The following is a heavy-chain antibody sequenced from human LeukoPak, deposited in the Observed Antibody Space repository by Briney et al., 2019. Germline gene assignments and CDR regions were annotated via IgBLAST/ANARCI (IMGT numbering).Heavy chain of an antibody. CDR3: ARDGLDDAFDI. V-gene: IGHV3-23*01. CDR2: ISGSGGST. Sequence: GGSLRLSCAASGFTFSSYAMSWVRQAPGKGLEWVSAISGSGGSTYYADSVKGRFTISRDNAKNSLYLQMNSLRAEDTAVYYCARDGLDDAFDIWGQGTMVTVSS. J-gene: IGHJ3*02. D-gene: IGHD5-12*01. CDR1: GFTFSSYA.